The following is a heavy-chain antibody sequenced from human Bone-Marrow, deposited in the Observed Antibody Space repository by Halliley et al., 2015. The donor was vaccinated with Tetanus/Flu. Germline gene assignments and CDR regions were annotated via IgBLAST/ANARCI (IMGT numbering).Heavy chain of an antibody. CDR2: GYKGNP. D-gene: IGHD2-2*01. CDR3: ARGFCTSTSCYLGYLDY. Sequence: GYKGNPNYAQNLRDRVALTTDTSTSTAYMELRSLRSDDTAVYYCARGFCTSTSCYLGYLDYWGQGTLLTVSS. J-gene: IGHJ4*02. V-gene: IGHV1-18*01.